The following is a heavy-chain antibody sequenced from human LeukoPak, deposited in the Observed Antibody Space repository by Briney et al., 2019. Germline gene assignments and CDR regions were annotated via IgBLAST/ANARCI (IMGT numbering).Heavy chain of an antibody. D-gene: IGHD5-12*01. Sequence: GGSLRLSCAASGFTFSDYYMSWIRQAPGKGLEWVAVISHDGSNTDYTDSVKGRFTISRDNSKNTLYLQMNSLRAEDTAVYYCAKEMKPWMHFDYWGQGTLVTVSS. CDR3: AKEMKPWMHFDY. CDR1: GFTFSDYY. V-gene: IGHV3-30*18. J-gene: IGHJ4*02. CDR2: ISHDGSNT.